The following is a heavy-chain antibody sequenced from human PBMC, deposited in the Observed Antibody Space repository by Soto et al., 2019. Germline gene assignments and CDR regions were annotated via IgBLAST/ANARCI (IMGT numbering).Heavy chain of an antibody. CDR1: GYTFTGYA. J-gene: IGHJ4*02. D-gene: IGHD6-19*01. V-gene: IGHV1-3*05. CDR2: INAGNGNT. CDR3: ARAVAVPADFDY. Sequence: QVQLVQSGAEEKKPGASVKVSCKASGYTFTGYAMHWVRQAPGQRLEWMGWINAGNGNTKYSQKFQGRVTITRDTSASAAYMGLSSLSSEDTAVYYCARAVAVPADFDYWGQGTLVTVSS.